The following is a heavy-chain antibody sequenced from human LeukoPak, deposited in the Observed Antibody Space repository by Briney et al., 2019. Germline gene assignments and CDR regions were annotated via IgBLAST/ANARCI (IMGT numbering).Heavy chain of an antibody. J-gene: IGHJ6*02. CDR1: GYSFTDYW. D-gene: IGHD2-15*01. CDR3: ARHGLEGCRGGKCYRSFHYYGMDV. V-gene: IGHV5-51*01. Sequence: GESLKISCKGSGYSFTDYWIGWVRQTPGKGLEWMGIIFPGDFEIKYSPSFQGQVIISVDKSISTAYLQWSSLQASDTAMYYCARHGLEGCRGGKCYRSFHYYGMDVWGQGTTVTVSS. CDR2: IFPGDFEI.